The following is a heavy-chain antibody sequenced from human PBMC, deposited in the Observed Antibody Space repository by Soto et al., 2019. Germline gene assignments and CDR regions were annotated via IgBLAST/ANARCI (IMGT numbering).Heavy chain of an antibody. V-gene: IGHV3-21*04. D-gene: IGHD5-12*01. CDR1: GFTFSSYS. J-gene: IGHJ5*02. CDR2: ISSSSSYI. Sequence: PGGSLRLSCAASGFTFSSYSMNWVRQAPGKGLEWVSSISSSSSYIYYADSVKGRFTISRDNAKNSLYLQMNSLRAEDTAVYYCARLRPRYNYRWFDPWGQGTLVTVSS. CDR3: ARLRPRYNYRWFDP.